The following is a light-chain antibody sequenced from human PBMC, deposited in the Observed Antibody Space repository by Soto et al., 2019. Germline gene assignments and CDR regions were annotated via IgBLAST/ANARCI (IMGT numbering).Light chain of an antibody. J-gene: IGLJ1*01. Sequence: QCALTQPASVSGSAGQSITISCTGTSSDVGGYNYVSWYQQHPGKAPKLMIYDVSNRPSGVSNRFSGSKSGNTASLTISGLQAEDEADYYCSSYTSSSTRVFGTGTKVTVL. CDR2: DVS. V-gene: IGLV2-14*01. CDR3: SSYTSSSTRV. CDR1: SSDVGGYNY.